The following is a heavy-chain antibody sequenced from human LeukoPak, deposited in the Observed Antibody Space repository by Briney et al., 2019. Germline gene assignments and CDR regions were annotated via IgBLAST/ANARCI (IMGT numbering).Heavy chain of an antibody. V-gene: IGHV3-30*18. CDR1: GFTFSSYG. CDR3: AKSPPKTTVTEYYFDY. CDR2: ISYHGSNK. J-gene: IGHJ4*02. D-gene: IGHD4-17*01. Sequence: PGRSLRLSCAASGFTFSSYGMYWVRQAPGKGLEWVAVISYHGSNKYYADSVKGRFTISRDNSKNTLYLQMNSLRAEDTAVYYCAKSPPKTTVTEYYFDYWGQGTLVTVSS.